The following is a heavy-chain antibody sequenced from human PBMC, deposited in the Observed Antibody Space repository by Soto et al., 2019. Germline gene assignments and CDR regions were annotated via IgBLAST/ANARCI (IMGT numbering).Heavy chain of an antibody. CDR3: AHTVVVPNRFAP. Sequence: QITLKESGPTLVQPTQTLTLTCTFSGFSLSTIGVGVGWIRQPPGKALEWLALIYWNDDQRYSPSLKSRLTITEDTSKNQVVLTRANMDPVDTDTYFCAHTVVVPNRFAPWGQGTLVTACS. J-gene: IGHJ5*02. D-gene: IGHD2-21*01. CDR2: IYWNDDQ. V-gene: IGHV2-5*01. CDR1: GFSLSTIGVG.